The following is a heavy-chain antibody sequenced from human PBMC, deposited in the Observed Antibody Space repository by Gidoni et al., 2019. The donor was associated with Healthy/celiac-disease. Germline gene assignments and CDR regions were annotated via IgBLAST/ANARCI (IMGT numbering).Heavy chain of an antibody. D-gene: IGHD3-9*01. CDR1: GFTFSSYA. CDR2: ISYDGSNK. Sequence: QVQLVESGGGVVQPGRSLSLSCAASGFTFSSYAMHWVRQAPGKGLEWVAVISYDGSNKYYADSVKGRFTISRDNSKNTLYLQMNSLRAEDTAVYYCARGPDILTGYYDYWGQGTLVTVSS. CDR3: ARGPDILTGYYDY. V-gene: IGHV3-30-3*01. J-gene: IGHJ4*02.